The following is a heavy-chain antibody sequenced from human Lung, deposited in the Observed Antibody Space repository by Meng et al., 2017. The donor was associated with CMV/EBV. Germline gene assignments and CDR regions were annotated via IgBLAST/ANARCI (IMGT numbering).Heavy chain of an antibody. J-gene: IGHJ5*02. V-gene: IGHV4-39*07. Sequence: TCSVSGGSIGSSGFYVGWIRQPPGRGLEWIGNFYQGGTTSFHPSLKSRVSISLDMSKNQFSLNLNSVTAADTAVYYCARVDRQWFDPWGQGTLVTVSS. CDR1: GGSIGSSGFY. CDR3: ARVDRQWFDP. CDR2: FYQGGTT.